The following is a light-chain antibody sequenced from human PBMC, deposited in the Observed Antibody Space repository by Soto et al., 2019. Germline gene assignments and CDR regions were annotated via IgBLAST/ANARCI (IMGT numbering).Light chain of an antibody. Sequence: QAVVTQAPSVSGTPGQRVTISCSGSSSDVGGYNYVSWYQQHPGKAPKLMIYDVGKRPSGVPDRFSGSKSDNTASLTISGLQAEDEADYYCCSYAGSYTRVFGTGTKLTVL. CDR3: CSYAGSYTRV. V-gene: IGLV2-11*01. J-gene: IGLJ1*01. CDR2: DVG. CDR1: SSDVGGYNY.